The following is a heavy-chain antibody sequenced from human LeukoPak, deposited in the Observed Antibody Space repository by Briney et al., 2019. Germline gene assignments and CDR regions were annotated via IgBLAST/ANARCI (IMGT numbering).Heavy chain of an antibody. CDR1: GYTFTSYY. CDR2: INPSGGST. Sequence: ASVKVSCKASGYTFTSYYMHWVRQAPGQGLEWMGIINPSGGSTSYAQKFQGRVTMTRDMSTSTVYMELSSLRSEDTAVYYCARGGITIFGVVSFFDYWGQGTLVTVSS. V-gene: IGHV1-46*01. J-gene: IGHJ4*02. D-gene: IGHD3-3*01. CDR3: ARGGITIFGVVSFFDY.